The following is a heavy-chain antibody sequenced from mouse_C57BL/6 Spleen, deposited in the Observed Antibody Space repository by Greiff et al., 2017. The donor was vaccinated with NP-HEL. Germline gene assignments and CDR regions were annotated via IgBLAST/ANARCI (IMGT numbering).Heavy chain of an antibody. CDR1: GYTFTSYW. CDR3: ARGGKKLPYYFDY. D-gene: IGHD4-1*01. J-gene: IGHJ2*01. CDR2: IDPSDSYT. V-gene: IGHV1-69*01. Sequence: QVQLQQPGAELVMPGASVKLSCKASGYTFTSYWMHWVKQRPGQGLEWIGEIDPSDSYTNYNQKFKGKSTLTVDKSSSTAYMQLSSLTSEDSAVYYWARGGKKLPYYFDYWGQGTTLTVSS.